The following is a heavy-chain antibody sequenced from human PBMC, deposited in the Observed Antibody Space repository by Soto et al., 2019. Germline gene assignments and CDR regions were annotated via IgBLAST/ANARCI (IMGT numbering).Heavy chain of an antibody. CDR2: ISSSSSYI. CDR3: ARDRIAAAGKDY. Sequence: EVQLVESGGGLVKPGGSLRLSCAASGFTFSSYSMNWVRQAPGKGLEWVSSISSSSSYIYYADSVKGRFTISRDNAKNSLYLQMNSLRAEDTAVYYCARDRIAAAGKDYWGQGTLVTVSS. J-gene: IGHJ4*02. D-gene: IGHD6-13*01. CDR1: GFTFSSYS. V-gene: IGHV3-21*01.